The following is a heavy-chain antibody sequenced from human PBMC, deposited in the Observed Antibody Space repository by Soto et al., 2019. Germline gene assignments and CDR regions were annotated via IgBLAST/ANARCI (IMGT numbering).Heavy chain of an antibody. J-gene: IGHJ6*02. CDR1: GYTFTSYG. Sequence: QVQLVQSGAEVKKPGASVKVSCKASGYTFTSYGLSWVRQAPGQGLEWMGWINGYTGNTNYAQKFQGRVTMTTDTSTNTAYLAMWTLISDDTAVYYCARSWVTGKGGIDVWGQGTTVTVSS. CDR3: ARSWVTGKGGIDV. CDR2: INGYTGNT. V-gene: IGHV1-18*01. D-gene: IGHD3-16*01.